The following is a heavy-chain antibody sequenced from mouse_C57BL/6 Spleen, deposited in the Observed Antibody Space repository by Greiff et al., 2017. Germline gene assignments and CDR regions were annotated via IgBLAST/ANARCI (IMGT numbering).Heavy chain of an antibody. D-gene: IGHD2-4*01. Sequence: AQLHQSGPGLVQPSQSLSITCTVSGFPLTSYGVHWVRQSPGKGLEWLGVIWRGGSTDYNAAFMSRLSITKDNSKSQVFFKMNSLQADNTAIYCCAKGTDYDYDEDAMDYWGQGTSVTVSS. CDR3: AKGTDYDYDEDAMDY. V-gene: IGHV2-5*01. J-gene: IGHJ4*01. CDR1: GFPLTSYG. CDR2: IWRGGST.